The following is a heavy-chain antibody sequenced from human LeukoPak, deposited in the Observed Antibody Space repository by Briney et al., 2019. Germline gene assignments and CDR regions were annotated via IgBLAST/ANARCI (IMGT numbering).Heavy chain of an antibody. V-gene: IGHV3-23*01. CDR3: AQDRAWIEFYF. CDR2: ISPGGETP. D-gene: IGHD5-12*01. J-gene: IGHJ4*02. CDR1: GGSFSGYY. Sequence: ETLSLTCAVYGGSFSGYYWSWIRQPPGKGLEWVSGISPGGETPYYADSVRGRFTISRDNSKNTMYLQMNSLRVEDTAVYYCAQDRAWIEFYFWGQGTLVTVSS.